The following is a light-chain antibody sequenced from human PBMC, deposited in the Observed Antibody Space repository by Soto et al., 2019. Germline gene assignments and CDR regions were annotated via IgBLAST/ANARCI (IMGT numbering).Light chain of an antibody. CDR2: YDS. Sequence: SYELTQPPSVSVAPGKTARITCGGNNIGSKSVHWYQQKPGQAPVLVIYYDSDRPSGIPERFSGSNSGNTATLTISRVEAGDEADYYCQVWDSSSDHPDVVFGGGTNSPS. CDR1: NIGSKS. J-gene: IGLJ2*01. CDR3: QVWDSSSDHPDVV. V-gene: IGLV3-21*04.